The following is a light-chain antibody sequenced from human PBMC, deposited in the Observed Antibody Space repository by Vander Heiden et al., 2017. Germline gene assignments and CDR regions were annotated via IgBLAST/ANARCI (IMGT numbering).Light chain of an antibody. CDR1: SSDVGGYNY. Sequence: QSALTQPPSVSGSPGQSVTISCTGTSSDVGGYNYVSWYQQHPGRAPKLIIHDVTERPSGVPDRFSGSKSGNRASLTISGLQAEDEADYYCCSYGGSYPYVFGTGTKVTVL. CDR2: DVT. V-gene: IGLV2-11*01. CDR3: CSYGGSYPYV. J-gene: IGLJ1*01.